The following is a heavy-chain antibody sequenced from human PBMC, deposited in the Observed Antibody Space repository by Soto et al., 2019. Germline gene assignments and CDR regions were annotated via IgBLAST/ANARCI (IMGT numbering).Heavy chain of an antibody. J-gene: IGHJ4*02. CDR2: INHSGST. CDR1: GGSFSVYY. V-gene: IGHV4-34*01. CDR3: ARSPPYYDSSGYYDTTLDY. Sequence: SETLSLTCAVYGGSFSVYYWSLIRQPPGKGLEWIGEINHSGSTNYNPSLKSRVTISVDTSKNKLSLKLSSVTAADTAVYYCARSPPYYDSSGYYDTTLDYWAQGTLVTVSS. D-gene: IGHD3-22*01.